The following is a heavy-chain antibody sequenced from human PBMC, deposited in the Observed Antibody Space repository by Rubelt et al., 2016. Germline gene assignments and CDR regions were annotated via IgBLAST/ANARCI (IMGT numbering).Heavy chain of an antibody. V-gene: IGHV4-39*01. Sequence: QLQLQESGPGLVKPSETLSLTCTVSGGSISSSSYYWGWIRQPPGKGLEWIGSIYYSGSTYYNPSRKSRVTISVDTSKNQFSLKLSSVTAADTAVYYCARLYAGTTFDYWGQGTLVTVSS. CDR1: GGSISSSSYY. D-gene: IGHD1-14*01. J-gene: IGHJ4*02. CDR3: ARLYAGTTFDY. CDR2: IYYSGST.